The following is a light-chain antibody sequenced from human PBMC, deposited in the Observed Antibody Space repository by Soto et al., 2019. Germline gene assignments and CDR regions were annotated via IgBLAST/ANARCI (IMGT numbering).Light chain of an antibody. J-gene: IGKJ2*01. CDR2: GAS. CDR1: QSVSSSY. V-gene: IGKV3-20*01. CDR3: LQYGSSPYT. Sequence: EIVLTQSPGTLSWSTGERATLSCRASQSVSSSYLAWYQQKPGQAPRPLIYGASSRATGIPDRFSGSGSGTDFTLTISRLEPEDFAVYYCLQYGSSPYTFGQGTKLEIK.